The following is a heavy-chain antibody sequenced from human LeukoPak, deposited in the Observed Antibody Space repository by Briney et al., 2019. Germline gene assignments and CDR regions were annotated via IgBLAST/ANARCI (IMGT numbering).Heavy chain of an antibody. Sequence: GGSLRLSCAASGFTVSSNYMSWVRQAPGKGLEWVSVIYSGGSTYYADSVKGRFTISRDNSKNTRYLQMNSLRAEDTAVYYCARDRTSSSWPYMDVWGKGTTVTVSS. D-gene: IGHD6-6*01. V-gene: IGHV3-53*01. CDR1: GFTVSSNY. CDR2: IYSGGST. J-gene: IGHJ6*03. CDR3: ARDRTSSSWPYMDV.